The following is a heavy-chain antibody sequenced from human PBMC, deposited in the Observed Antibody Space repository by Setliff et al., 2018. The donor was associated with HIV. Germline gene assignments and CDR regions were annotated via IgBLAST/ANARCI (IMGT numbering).Heavy chain of an antibody. J-gene: IGHJ5*02. Sequence: KTSETLSLTCTVSGGSISSSSYYWGWIRQPPGKGLEWIGIIYYTGNTYYNPSLKSRVTISVDTSKNQFSLKLSSVTAADTAVYYCASSVAGSGPNWFDPWGQGTLVTSPQ. CDR2: IYYTGNT. CDR3: ASSVAGSGPNWFDP. D-gene: IGHD6-19*01. CDR1: GGSISSSSYY. V-gene: IGHV4-39*01.